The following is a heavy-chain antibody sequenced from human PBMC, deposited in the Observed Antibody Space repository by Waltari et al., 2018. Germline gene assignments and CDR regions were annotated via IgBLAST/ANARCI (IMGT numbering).Heavy chain of an antibody. CDR2: RKQDGSEK. J-gene: IGHJ4*02. D-gene: IGHD3-16*01. V-gene: IGHV3-7*01. CDR3: VRDRGWGNYFDY. Sequence: EVQLVESGGGLVQPGGSLRLSCVASGFTFTSYWMSWVRKAPGKVVGWVANRKQDGSEKYYVDSVKGRFTISRDNAKNSLYLQMNSLRAGDTALYYCVRDRGWGNYFDYWGQGTLVTVSS. CDR1: GFTFTSYW.